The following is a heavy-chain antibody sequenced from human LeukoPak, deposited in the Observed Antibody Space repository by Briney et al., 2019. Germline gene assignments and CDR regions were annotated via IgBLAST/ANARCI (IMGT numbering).Heavy chain of an antibody. V-gene: IGHV4-39*07. D-gene: IGHD3-3*01. CDR1: GGSISSSSYY. CDR2: IYYSGST. Sequence: SETLSLTCTVSGGSISSSSYYWGWIRQPPGTGLEWIGSIYYSGSTYYNPSLKSRVTISVDTSKNQFSLKLSSVTAADTAVYYCARAPYYDFWSGYPNWFDPWGQGTLVTVSS. CDR3: ARAPYYDFWSGYPNWFDP. J-gene: IGHJ5*02.